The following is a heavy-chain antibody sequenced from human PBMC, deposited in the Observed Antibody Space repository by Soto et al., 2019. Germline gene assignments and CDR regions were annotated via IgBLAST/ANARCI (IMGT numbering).Heavy chain of an antibody. CDR2: SFYSGIT. CDR3: ARGSGVGVAGMDV. V-gene: IGHV4-30-4*01. D-gene: IGHD3-10*01. J-gene: IGHJ6*02. CDR1: GDSINSGDYY. Sequence: QVQLQESGPRLVKPLQTLSLTCTVSGDSINSGDYYWSWIRQPPGRGLEWVGYSFYSGITDYNPSLKSRMTISMDTSKNQFSLRLNSVTAADTAVYFCARGSGVGVAGMDVWGQGTTVSVSS.